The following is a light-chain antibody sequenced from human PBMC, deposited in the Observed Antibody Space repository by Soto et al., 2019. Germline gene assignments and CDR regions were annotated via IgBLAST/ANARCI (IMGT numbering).Light chain of an antibody. CDR2: DVS. V-gene: IGLV2-14*01. Sequence: QSALTQPASVSGSPGQSITISCTGTSSDVGGYNYVSWYQQHPGKAPKLMIYDVSNRPSGVSNRFSGSKSGNTASLTISGLQPEDEADYYFSSYTSSSTLYVFGTGTKLTVL. CDR1: SSDVGGYNY. CDR3: SSYTSSSTLYV. J-gene: IGLJ1*01.